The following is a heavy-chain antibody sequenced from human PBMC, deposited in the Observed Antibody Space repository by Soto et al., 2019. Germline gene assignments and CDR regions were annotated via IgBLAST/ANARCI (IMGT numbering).Heavy chain of an antibody. CDR2: IYYGGST. CDR3: ASYYDSSGYYYFDY. CDR1: GGSISSGGYY. V-gene: IGHV4-31*03. D-gene: IGHD3-22*01. J-gene: IGHJ4*02. Sequence: PSETLSLTCTVSGGSISSGGYYWSWIRQHPGQGLEWIGYIYYGGSTYYNPSLKSRGTISVDTAKNQFSLKLSAVTAADTAVYYCASYYDSSGYYYFDYCGQGTLVTVSS.